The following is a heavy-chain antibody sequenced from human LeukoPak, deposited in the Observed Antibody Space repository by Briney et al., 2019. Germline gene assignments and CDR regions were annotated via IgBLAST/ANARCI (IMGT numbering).Heavy chain of an antibody. Sequence: ASVKVSCKASGYTFTSYYMHWVRQAPGQGLEWMGIINPSGGSTSYAQKFQGRVTMTRDTSTSTVYMELSSLRSEDTAVYYCARTYYYGSGSYSEYYFDYWGLGTLVTVSS. J-gene: IGHJ4*02. CDR3: ARTYYYGSGSYSEYYFDY. CDR2: INPSGGST. D-gene: IGHD3-10*01. V-gene: IGHV1-46*01. CDR1: GYTFTSYY.